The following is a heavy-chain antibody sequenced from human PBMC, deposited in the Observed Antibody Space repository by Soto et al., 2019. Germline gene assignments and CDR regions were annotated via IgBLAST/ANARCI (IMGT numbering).Heavy chain of an antibody. Sequence: SSGKVSCKAFGYSFISHYIHWVRQAPGQGLEWMGFINPSGGSATLAQKFQGRVTMTRDTSTTTVYMELSSLRSEDAAVYYCARDYLSSKLSLSYFDFWGQGTLVTVSS. D-gene: IGHD2-2*01. CDR2: INPSGGSA. J-gene: IGHJ4*02. V-gene: IGHV1-46*01. CDR3: ARDYLSSKLSLSYFDF. CDR1: GYSFISHY.